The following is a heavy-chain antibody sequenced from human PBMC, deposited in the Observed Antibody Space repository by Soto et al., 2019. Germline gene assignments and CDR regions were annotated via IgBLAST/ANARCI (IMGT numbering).Heavy chain of an antibody. CDR1: CGSISSGGYY. Sequence: ASETLSLTCTVSCGSISSGGYYWSWIRQHPGKGLEWIGYIYYSGSTYYNPSLKSRVTISVDTSKNQFSLKLSSVTAADTAVYYCARGGTATPYGMDVWGQGTTVTVSS. D-gene: IGHD5-18*01. J-gene: IGHJ6*02. V-gene: IGHV4-31*03. CDR2: IYYSGST. CDR3: ARGGTATPYGMDV.